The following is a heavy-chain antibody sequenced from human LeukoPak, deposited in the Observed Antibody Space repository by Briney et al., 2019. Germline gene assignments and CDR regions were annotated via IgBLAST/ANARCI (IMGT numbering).Heavy chain of an antibody. D-gene: IGHD2-15*01. CDR2: IYTSGST. CDR1: GGSISSGSYY. Sequence: SQTLSLTCTVSGGSISSGSYYWSWIRQPAGKGLEWIGRIYTSGSTNYNPSLKSRVTISVDTSKNQFSLKLSSVTAADTAVYCCARVTPSAYCSGGSCYPNFDYWGQGTLVTVSS. J-gene: IGHJ4*02. V-gene: IGHV4-61*02. CDR3: ARVTPSAYCSGGSCYPNFDY.